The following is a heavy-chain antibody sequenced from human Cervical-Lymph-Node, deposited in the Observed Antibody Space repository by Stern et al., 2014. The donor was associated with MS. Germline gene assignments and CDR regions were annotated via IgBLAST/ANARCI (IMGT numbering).Heavy chain of an antibody. CDR1: GFTFSAYA. Sequence: MQLVESGGGVVQPGRSQGLSCAASGFTFSAYAMHWVRQAPGKGLEWVAVISADGNTKFYADSVKGRFTISRDNSKNTLFLQMNSLKIEDTAVYYCARDGRPVWGQGTLVAVSS. V-gene: IGHV3-30-3*01. CDR3: ARDGRPV. CDR2: ISADGNTK. J-gene: IGHJ4*02.